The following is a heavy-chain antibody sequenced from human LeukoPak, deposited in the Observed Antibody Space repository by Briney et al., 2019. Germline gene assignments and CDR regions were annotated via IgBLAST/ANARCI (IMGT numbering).Heavy chain of an antibody. V-gene: IGHV4-34*01. CDR2: INHSGST. D-gene: IGHD7-27*01. CDR3: ARALGTSFDY. CDR1: GGSFSGYY. J-gene: IGHJ4*02. Sequence: SETLSLTCTVYGGSFSGYYWSWIRQPPVKGLEWIGEINHSGSTNYNPSLKSRVTISVDTSKNQFSLKLSSVTAAGTAVYYCARALGTSFDYWGQGTLVTVSS.